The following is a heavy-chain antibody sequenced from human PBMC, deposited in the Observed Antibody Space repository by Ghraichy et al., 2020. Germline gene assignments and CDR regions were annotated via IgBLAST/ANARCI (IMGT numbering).Heavy chain of an antibody. J-gene: IGHJ4*02. CDR2: IKSKTDGGTT. CDR1: GFTFSNAW. D-gene: IGHD1-26*01. V-gene: IGHV3-15*01. Sequence: GGSLRLYCAASGFTFSNAWMSWVRQAPGKGLEWVGRIKSKTDGGTTDYAAPVKGRFTISRDDSKNTLYLQMNGLKTEDTAVYYCTTNGGATEFDYWGQGTLVTVSS. CDR3: TTNGGATEFDY.